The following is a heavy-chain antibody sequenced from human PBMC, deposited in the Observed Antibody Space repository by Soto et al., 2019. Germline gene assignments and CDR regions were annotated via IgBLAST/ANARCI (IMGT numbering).Heavy chain of an antibody. V-gene: IGHV3-23*01. D-gene: IGHD3-10*01. J-gene: IGHJ4*02. CDR3: AKRGAMSGTLYYFDY. Sequence: PSETLSLTCTVSGGSISSYYWSWIRQPPGKGLEWVSAISGSGGSTYYADSVKGRFTISRDNSKNTVYLQMNSLRAEDTAIYYCAKRGAMSGTLYYFDYWGQGTLVTVSS. CDR2: ISGSGGST. CDR1: GGSISSYY.